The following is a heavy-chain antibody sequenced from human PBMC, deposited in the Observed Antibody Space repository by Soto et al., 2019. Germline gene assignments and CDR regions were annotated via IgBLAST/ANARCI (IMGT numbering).Heavy chain of an antibody. D-gene: IGHD3-3*01. Sequence: ASVKVSSKASGYTFTSYAMNWVRQAPGQGLEWMGWINTNTGNPTYAQGFTGRFVFSLDTSVSTAYLQICSLKAEDTAVYYCAFVMRSGYYRPYYYYYCMDVWGQGTTVTVSS. V-gene: IGHV7-4-1*01. CDR1: GYTFTSYA. J-gene: IGHJ6*02. CDR2: INTNTGNP. CDR3: AFVMRSGYYRPYYYYYCMDV.